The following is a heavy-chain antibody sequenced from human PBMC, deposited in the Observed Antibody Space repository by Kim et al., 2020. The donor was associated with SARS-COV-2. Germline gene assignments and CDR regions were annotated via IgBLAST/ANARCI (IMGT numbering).Heavy chain of an antibody. CDR1: GFTFSSYA. CDR3: ARGLSGSPRGFDY. CDR2: ISYDGSNK. J-gene: IGHJ4*02. D-gene: IGHD3-22*01. V-gene: IGHV3-30-3*01. Sequence: GGSLRLSCAASGFTFSSYAMHWVRQAPGKGLEWVAVISYDGSNKYYADSVKGRFTISRDNSKNTLYLQMNSLRAEDTAVYYCARGLSGSPRGFDYWGQGTLVTVSS.